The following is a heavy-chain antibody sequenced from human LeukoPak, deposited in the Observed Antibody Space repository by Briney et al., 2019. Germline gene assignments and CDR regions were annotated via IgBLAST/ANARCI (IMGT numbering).Heavy chain of an antibody. V-gene: IGHV3-23*01. CDR1: GFTFSSYA. CDR2: ISGSGGST. J-gene: IGHJ4*02. CDR3: VRGAYSSSWLNFDY. D-gene: IGHD6-13*01. Sequence: GGSLRLSCAASGFTFSSYAMSWVRQAPGKGLEWVSAISGSGGSTYYADSVKGRFTVSRDNSKNTLYLQMNSLRAEDTAVYYCVRGAYSSSWLNFDYWGQGTLVTVSS.